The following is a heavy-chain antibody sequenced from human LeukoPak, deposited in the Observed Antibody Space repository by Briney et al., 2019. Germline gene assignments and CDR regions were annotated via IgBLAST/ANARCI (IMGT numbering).Heavy chain of an antibody. V-gene: IGHV4-39*01. CDR2: IYYSGST. CDR3: ARRDGYNCFDY. J-gene: IGHJ4*02. Sequence: KPSETLSLTCTVSGGSISSSSYYWGWIRQPPGKGLEWIGSIYYSGSTYYNPSLKSRVTISVDTSKNQFSLKLSSVTAADTAVYYCARRDGYNCFDYWGQGTLVTVSS. D-gene: IGHD5-24*01. CDR1: GGSISSSSYY.